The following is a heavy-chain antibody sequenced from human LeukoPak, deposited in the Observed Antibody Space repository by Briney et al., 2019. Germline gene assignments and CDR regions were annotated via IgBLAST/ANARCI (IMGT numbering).Heavy chain of an antibody. J-gene: IGHJ5*02. CDR1: GYSISSGNY. CDR2: IYHSGST. D-gene: IGHD3-10*01. CDR3: ARRNEYYYGSGRGFDP. V-gene: IGHV4-38-2*01. Sequence: SETLSLTCSVSGYSISSGNYWGWIRLPPGKGLQWIGSIYHSGSTYYNPSLKSRVTISVDTSKNQFSLKLSSVTAADTAVYYCARRNEYYYGSGRGFDPWGQGTLVTVSS.